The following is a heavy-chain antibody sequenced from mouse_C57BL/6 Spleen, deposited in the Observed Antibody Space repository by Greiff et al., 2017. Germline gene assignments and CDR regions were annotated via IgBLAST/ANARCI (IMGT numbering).Heavy chain of an antibody. CDR2: INYDGSST. CDR1: GFTFSDYY. Sequence: EVHLVESEGGLVQPGSSMKLSCTASGFTFSDYYMAWVRQVPEKGLEWVANINYDGSSTYYLDSLKSRFIISRDNAKNILYLQMSSLKSEDTATYYCARDDGYYDAMDYWGQGTSVTVSS. CDR3: ARDDGYYDAMDY. D-gene: IGHD2-3*01. J-gene: IGHJ4*01. V-gene: IGHV5-16*01.